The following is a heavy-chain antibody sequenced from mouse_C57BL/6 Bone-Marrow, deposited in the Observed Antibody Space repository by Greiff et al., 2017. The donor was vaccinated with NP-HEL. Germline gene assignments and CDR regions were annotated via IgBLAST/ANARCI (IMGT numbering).Heavy chain of an antibody. V-gene: IGHV1-19*01. CDR1: GYTFTDYY. J-gene: IGHJ4*01. Sequence: VQLQQSGPVLVKPGASVKMSCKASGYTFTDYYMNWVKQSHGKSLEWIGVINPYNGGTSYNQKFKGKATLTVDKSSSTAYMALNSLTSEDSAVYYCARSAFITTVVATPYYAMDYWGQGTSVTVSS. CDR2: INPYNGGT. CDR3: ARSAFITTVVATPYYAMDY. D-gene: IGHD1-1*01.